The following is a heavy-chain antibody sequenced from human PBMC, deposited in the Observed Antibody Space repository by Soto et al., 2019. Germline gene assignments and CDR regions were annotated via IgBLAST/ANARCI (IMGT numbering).Heavy chain of an antibody. V-gene: IGHV4-59*01. J-gene: IGHJ5*02. CDR2: IHYSGSA. Sequence: SETLSLTCTVSRGSISGYYWGWLRQPPGKKLELIAYIHYSGSAYYNPSLRSRVTISIATSKNQFSLKVSSENAADTAVYYCARVGRITISDAWFDPWRQGTLGTV. CDR1: RGSISGYY. D-gene: IGHD1-20*01. CDR3: ARVGRITISDAWFDP.